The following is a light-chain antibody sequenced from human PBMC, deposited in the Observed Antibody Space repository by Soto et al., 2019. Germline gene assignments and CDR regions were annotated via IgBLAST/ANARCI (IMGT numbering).Light chain of an antibody. CDR3: QSYDSSMSGYV. J-gene: IGLJ1*01. CDR1: ISNIGAGYD. CDR2: GNS. Sequence: QSALTHPPSVSRAPGHRFTISFTGSISNIGAGYDLHWYQQLPGTAPKLLIYGNSNRPSAVPDRFSGSKSGTSASLAITGLQAEDEADYYCQSYDSSMSGYVFGTGTKVTVL. V-gene: IGLV1-40*01.